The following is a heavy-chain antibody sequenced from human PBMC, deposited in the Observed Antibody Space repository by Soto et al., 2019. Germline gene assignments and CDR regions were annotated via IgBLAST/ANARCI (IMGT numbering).Heavy chain of an antibody. J-gene: IGHJ6*02. CDR1: VGSFSGYY. D-gene: IGHD3-22*01. V-gene: IGHV4-34*01. CDR3: AIGRGSGYYFYYCYGRDV. CDR2: INHSGST. Sequence: SETLSLTCSVYVGSFSGYYWSWIRQPPGKGLEWIGEINHSGSTNYNPSLKSRVTISVDTSKNQFSLKLSSVTAADTAVYYCAIGRGSGYYFYYCYGRDVWGQGSTVTV.